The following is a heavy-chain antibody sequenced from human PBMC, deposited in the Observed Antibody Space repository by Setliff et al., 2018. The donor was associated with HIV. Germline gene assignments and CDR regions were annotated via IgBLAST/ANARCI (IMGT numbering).Heavy chain of an antibody. CDR3: AREEVRSSCPYCGMDV. Sequence: GGSLRLSCAASGLTVSRNYMTWVRQAPGKGLEWVSVIYSGGNTYYADSVKGLFTISRDTAKNTVYLQMNSLRAEDTAVYYCAREEVRSSCPYCGMDVWGQGTTVTVSS. V-gene: IGHV3-66*02. CDR2: IYSGGNT. J-gene: IGHJ6*02. D-gene: IGHD3-3*01. CDR1: GLTVSRNY.